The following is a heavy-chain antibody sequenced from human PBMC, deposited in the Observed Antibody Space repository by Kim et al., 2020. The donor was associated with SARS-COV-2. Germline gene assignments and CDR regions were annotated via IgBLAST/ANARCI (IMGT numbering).Heavy chain of an antibody. Sequence: ASVKVSCKASGYTFTSYDINWVRQATGQGLEWMGWMNPNSGNTGYAQKFQGRVTMTRNTSISTAYMELSSLRSEDTAVYYCARGGTMVRGVIRNVNWFDPWGQGTLVTVSS. CDR3: ARGGTMVRGVIRNVNWFDP. CDR2: MNPNSGNT. J-gene: IGHJ5*02. V-gene: IGHV1-8*01. CDR1: GYTFTSYD. D-gene: IGHD3-10*01.